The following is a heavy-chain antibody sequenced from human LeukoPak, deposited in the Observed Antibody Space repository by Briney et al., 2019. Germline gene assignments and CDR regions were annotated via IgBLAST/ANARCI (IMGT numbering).Heavy chain of an antibody. J-gene: IGHJ5*02. CDR2: IYYSGST. D-gene: IGHD3-3*01. CDR1: GVSFSGYY. V-gene: IGHV4-34*01. CDR3: ARRVDFWSGSLFDP. Sequence: SETLSLTCAVYGVSFSGYYWSWIRQPPGKGLEWIGSIYYSGSTYYNPSLKSRVTISVDTSKNQFSLKLSSVTAADTAVYYCARRVDFWSGSLFDPWGQGTLVTVSS.